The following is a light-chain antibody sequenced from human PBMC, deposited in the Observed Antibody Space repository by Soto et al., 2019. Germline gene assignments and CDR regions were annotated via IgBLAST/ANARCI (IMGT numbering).Light chain of an antibody. J-gene: IGKJ4*01. V-gene: IGKV3-11*01. CDR1: QSVSSS. Sequence: EIVLTQSPATLSLSPGERATLSCRANQSVSSSLAWYQQKPGQAPRLLIYDASNRATGIPARFSGSGSGTDFTLTISSLEPEDFAVYYCQQRRNWPLTFGGGTKVEIK. CDR3: QQRRNWPLT. CDR2: DAS.